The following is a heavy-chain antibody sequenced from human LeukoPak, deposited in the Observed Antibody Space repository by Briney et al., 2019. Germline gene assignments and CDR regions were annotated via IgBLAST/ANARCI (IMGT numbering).Heavy chain of an antibody. Sequence: GASVKVSCKASGYTLSSYGVNWVRQAPGQRLEWMGWISIYKGNTNYAQILQGRVTMTTDTSTSTVYMELRSLRSDDTAVYYCASNPRGDSLTSDYWGQGTLVTVSS. J-gene: IGHJ4*02. D-gene: IGHD2-21*02. CDR1: GYTLSSYG. V-gene: IGHV1-18*04. CDR3: ASNPRGDSLTSDY. CDR2: ISIYKGNT.